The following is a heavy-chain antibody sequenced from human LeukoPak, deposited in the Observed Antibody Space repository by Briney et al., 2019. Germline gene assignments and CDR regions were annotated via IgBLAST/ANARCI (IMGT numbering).Heavy chain of an antibody. V-gene: IGHV1-2*02. CDR1: GYTFTGYY. CDR3: ARDQPPQSGWPDAFDI. Sequence: ASVKVSCKASGYTFTGYYLHWVRQAPGQGLEWMGWINPNSGGTNYAQKFQGRVTMTRDTSISTAYMELSRLRSDDTAVYYCARDQPPQSGWPDAFDIWGQGTMVTVSS. J-gene: IGHJ3*02. CDR2: INPNSGGT. D-gene: IGHD6-19*01.